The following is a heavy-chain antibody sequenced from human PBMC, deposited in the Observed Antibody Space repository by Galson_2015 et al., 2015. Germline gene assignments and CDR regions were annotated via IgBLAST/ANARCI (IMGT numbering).Heavy chain of an antibody. V-gene: IGHV5-51*01. D-gene: IGHD6-19*01. CDR3: ARIAVTGTETYWYFDF. CDR1: GYSFTDYW. J-gene: IGHJ2*01. CDR2: IYPGDSDT. Sequence: QSGAEVKKPGESLTISCKGSGYSFTDYWIGWVRQMPGKGLEWMGIIYPGDSDTRYSPSFQGQVTISADKSISTAYLQWSGLKASDTAMYYCARIAVTGTETYWYFDFWGRGTLVTVSS.